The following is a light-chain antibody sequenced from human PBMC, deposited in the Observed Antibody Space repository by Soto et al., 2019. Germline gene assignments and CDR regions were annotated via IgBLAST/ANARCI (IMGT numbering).Light chain of an antibody. J-gene: IGLJ2*01. CDR2: EAG. CDR3: SSYADNTVV. Sequence: QSVLTQPPSASGSPGQSVAISCTGTSSDTSAYNYVSWYQQHPGKAPKLLIFEAGKRPSGVPDRFSGSKSGNTASLTVSGLLDEDEAVYYCSSYADNTVVFGGGTKLTVL. V-gene: IGLV2-8*01. CDR1: SSDTSAYNY.